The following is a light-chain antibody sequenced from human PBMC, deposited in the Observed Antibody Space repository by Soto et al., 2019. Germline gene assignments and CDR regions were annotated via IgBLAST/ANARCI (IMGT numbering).Light chain of an antibody. Sequence: QPVLTQPPSASGTPGQRVTISCSGSSSNIGSSSVNWYQQLPGTAPKLLIYINDQRPSGVPDRFSGSKSGTSASLGISGLQSEDEADYYCAAWDDTLNGVVFGGGTKLAVL. CDR2: IND. V-gene: IGLV1-44*01. J-gene: IGLJ2*01. CDR1: SSNIGSSS. CDR3: AAWDDTLNGVV.